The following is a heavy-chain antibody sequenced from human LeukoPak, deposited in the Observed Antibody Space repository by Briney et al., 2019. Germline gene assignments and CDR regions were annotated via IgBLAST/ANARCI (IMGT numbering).Heavy chain of an antibody. D-gene: IGHD3-16*01. Sequence: SVKVSCKASGGTFSSYAISWVRQAPGQGLEWMGGIIPIFGTANYAQRFRGRVTITTDESTSTAYMELSSLRSEDTAVYYCARDTMMGFDYWGQGTLVTVSS. CDR2: IIPIFGTA. CDR1: GGTFSSYA. J-gene: IGHJ4*02. CDR3: ARDTMMGFDY. V-gene: IGHV1-69*05.